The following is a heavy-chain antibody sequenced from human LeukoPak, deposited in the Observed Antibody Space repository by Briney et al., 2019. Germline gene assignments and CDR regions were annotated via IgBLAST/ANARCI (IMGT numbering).Heavy chain of an antibody. CDR2: ISYDGSHK. V-gene: IGHV3-30*01. CDR3: AREWGHGIRDGYENAFDI. CDR1: GFTFSSYA. D-gene: IGHD5-24*01. J-gene: IGHJ3*02. Sequence: GGSLRLSCAASGFTFSSYAMHWVRQAPGKGLEWVAVISYDGSHKYYADSVKGRFTISRDNSKNTLYLQMNSLRAEDTAVYYCAREWGHGIRDGYENAFDIWGQGTMVTVSS.